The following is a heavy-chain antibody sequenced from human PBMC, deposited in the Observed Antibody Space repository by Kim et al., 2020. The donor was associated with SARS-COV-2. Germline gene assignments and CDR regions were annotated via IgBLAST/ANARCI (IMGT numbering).Heavy chain of an antibody. Sequence: SETLSLTCSVSGASITASHWNWIRQPPGKGLEWIGFTHYAGGVFYSPSLKNRLTLSVDTSKNQFSLRLNSVTPADTAVYYCARGGRSEVTSIDAFDIWGKGTLVSVSS. CDR1: GASITASH. D-gene: IGHD2-15*01. J-gene: IGHJ3*02. V-gene: IGHV4-59*01. CDR2: THYAGGV. CDR3: ARGGRSEVTSIDAFDI.